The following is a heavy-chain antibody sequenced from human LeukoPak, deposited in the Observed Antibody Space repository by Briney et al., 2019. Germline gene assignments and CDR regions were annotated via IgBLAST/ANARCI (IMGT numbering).Heavy chain of an antibody. Sequence: GGSLRLSCAASGFTVSSNHMSWVRQAPGKGLEWVAVIYSGDSTYYADSVKGRFAISRDNTKNTLNLQMNSPRVEDTAVYYCARDEEGYCSGGSCYPRWLDWGQGTLVTVSS. CDR1: GFTVSSNH. D-gene: IGHD2-15*01. CDR3: ARDEEGYCSGGSCYPRWLD. V-gene: IGHV3-66*01. CDR2: IYSGDST. J-gene: IGHJ4*02.